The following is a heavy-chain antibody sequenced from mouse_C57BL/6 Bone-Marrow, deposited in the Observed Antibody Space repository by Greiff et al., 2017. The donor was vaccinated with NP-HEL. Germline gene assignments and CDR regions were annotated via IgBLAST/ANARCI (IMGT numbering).Heavy chain of an antibody. CDR2: IDPSDSYT. CDR1: GYTFTSYW. CDR3: ASDPFDY. V-gene: IGHV1-69*01. J-gene: IGHJ2*01. Sequence: QVQLQQPGAELVMPGASVKLSCKASGYTFTSYWMHWVNQRPGQGLEWIGEIDPSDSYTTYNHKFKGKSTLTVAKSSSTAYMQLSSVTSEDSAVYYCASDPFDYWGQGTALTVSA.